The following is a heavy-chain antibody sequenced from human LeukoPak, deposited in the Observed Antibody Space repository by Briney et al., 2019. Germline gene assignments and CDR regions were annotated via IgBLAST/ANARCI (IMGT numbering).Heavy chain of an antibody. J-gene: IGHJ4*02. Sequence: GGSLRLSCAASGFSVGTNFVSWVRQAPGRGLKWVSIICACGSTYYADSVKGRFTTSRDNSRNTAYLQMNSLRAEDTAVYYCARGDLEHWGQGTLVTVSS. CDR1: GFSVGTNF. CDR3: ARGDLEH. CDR2: ICACGST. V-gene: IGHV3-66*01.